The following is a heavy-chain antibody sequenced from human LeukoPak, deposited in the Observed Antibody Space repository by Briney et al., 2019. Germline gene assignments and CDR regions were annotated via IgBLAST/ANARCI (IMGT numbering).Heavy chain of an antibody. J-gene: IGHJ4*02. V-gene: IGHV4-34*01. D-gene: IGHD5-18*01. CDR2: INHSGST. CDR3: ASSTPWIQLWYGRDY. CDR1: GGSFSGYH. Sequence: SETLSLTCAVYGGSFSGYHWSWIRQPPGKGLEWIGEINHSGSTNYNPSLKSRVTISVDTSKNQFSLKLSSVTAADTAVYYCASSTPWIQLWYGRDYWGQGTLVTVSS.